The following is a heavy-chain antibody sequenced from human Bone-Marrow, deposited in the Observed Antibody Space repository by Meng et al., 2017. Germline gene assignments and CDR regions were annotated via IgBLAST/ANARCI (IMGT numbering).Heavy chain of an antibody. J-gene: IGHJ4*02. CDR2: ISWNSGSI. Sequence: CAASGFTFDDYAMHWVRQAPGKGLERVSGISWNSGSIGYADSVKGRFTISRDNAKNSLYLQMNSLRAEDTALYYCAKDPGDGYNQYYFDYWGQGTLVTVSS. D-gene: IGHD5-24*01. CDR3: AKDPGDGYNQYYFDY. CDR1: GFTFDDYA. V-gene: IGHV3-9*01.